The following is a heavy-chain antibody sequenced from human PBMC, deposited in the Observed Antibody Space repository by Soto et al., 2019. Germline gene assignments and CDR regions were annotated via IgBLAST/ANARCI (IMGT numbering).Heavy chain of an antibody. CDR1: GVTFSTFA. CDR2: IIPLFGKA. Sequence: VASVKVSCKAPGVTFSTFAFHWVRQAPVQGLESMGEIIPLFGKANYAQKFKGRLTMTSETSTNTVYMELTNLRSDDTAVYYCARARYFATVHRQWWYFDLWGRGTLVTVSS. J-gene: IGHJ2*01. V-gene: IGHV1-69*06. CDR3: ARARYFATVHRQWWYFDL. D-gene: IGHD6-19*01.